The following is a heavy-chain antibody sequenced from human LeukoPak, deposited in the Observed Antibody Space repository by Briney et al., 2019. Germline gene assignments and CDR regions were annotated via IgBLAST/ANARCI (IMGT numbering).Heavy chain of an antibody. CDR2: VGISGDT. V-gene: IGHV3-13*01. CDR1: GFTFRSYD. CDR3: VRGGIQVSGIDEIDY. D-gene: IGHD6-19*01. Sequence: GGSLRLSCAASGFTFRSYDRHWVRQVTGKGLEWVSAVGISGDTYYAGSVKGRFTISREKAKNSLYLQMNSLTAGDTAVYYCVRGGIQVSGIDEIDYWGQGTLVTVSS. J-gene: IGHJ4*02.